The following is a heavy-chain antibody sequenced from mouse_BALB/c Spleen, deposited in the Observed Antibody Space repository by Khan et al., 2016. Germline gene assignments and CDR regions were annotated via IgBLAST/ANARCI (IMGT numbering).Heavy chain of an antibody. CDR3: AGYDVYFSDY. Sequence: EMQLQESGPSLVKPSQTLSLTCSVTGYSITSGYLNWIRKFPGNKLEYMGYISYSGSTYYNPSLKSRLSITRDTSTNQYSLPLNSVTTEDTATYSCAGYDVYFSDYRGQGTTLAVAS. CDR1: GYSITSGY. D-gene: IGHD2-3*01. V-gene: IGHV3-8*02. J-gene: IGHJ2*01. CDR2: ISYSGST.